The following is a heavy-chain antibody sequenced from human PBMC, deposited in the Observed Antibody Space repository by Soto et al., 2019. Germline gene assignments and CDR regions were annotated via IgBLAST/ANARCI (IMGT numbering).Heavy chain of an antibody. Sequence: GGSLRLSCAASGFTFSSYGMHWVRQAPGKGLEWVAVIWYDGSNKYYADSVKGRFTISRDNSKNTLYLQMNSLRAEDTAVYYCARSSGGYSSGWPPDYWGQGTLVTVSS. CDR2: IWYDGSNK. CDR3: ARSSGGYSSGWPPDY. J-gene: IGHJ4*02. CDR1: GFTFSSYG. V-gene: IGHV3-33*01. D-gene: IGHD6-19*01.